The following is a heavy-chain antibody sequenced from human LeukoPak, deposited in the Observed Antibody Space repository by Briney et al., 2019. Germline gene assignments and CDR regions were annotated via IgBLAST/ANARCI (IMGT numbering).Heavy chain of an antibody. D-gene: IGHD2-2*01. J-gene: IGHJ3*02. CDR2: IYYSGST. V-gene: IGHV4-59*01. Sequence: SETLSLTCAVYGGSFSSYYWSWIRQPPGKGLEWIGYIYYSGSTNYNPSLKSRVTISVDTSKNQFSLKLSSVTAADTAVYYCARVLFLGYCSSTSCYDDAFDIWGQGTMVTVSS. CDR1: GGSFSSYY. CDR3: ARVLFLGYCSSTSCYDDAFDI.